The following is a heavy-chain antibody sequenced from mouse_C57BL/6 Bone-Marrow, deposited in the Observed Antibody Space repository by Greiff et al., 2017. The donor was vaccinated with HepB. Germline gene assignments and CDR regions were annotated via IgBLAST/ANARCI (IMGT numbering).Heavy chain of an antibody. J-gene: IGHJ2*01. CDR1: GFNIKDDY. CDR2: IDPENGDT. Sequence: VQLQQSGAELVRPGASVKLSCTASGFNIKDDYMHWVKQRPEQGLEWIGWIDPENGDTEYASKFQGKATITADTSSNTAYLQLSSLTSEDTAVYYCTTIVTYYFGYWGQGTTLTVSS. D-gene: IGHD2-5*01. CDR3: TTIVTYYFGY. V-gene: IGHV14-4*01.